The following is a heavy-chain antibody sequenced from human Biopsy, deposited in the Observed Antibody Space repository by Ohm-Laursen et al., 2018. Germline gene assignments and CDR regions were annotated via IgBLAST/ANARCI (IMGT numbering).Heavy chain of an antibody. D-gene: IGHD3-16*01. CDR3: AKPSGGVSTIGFDP. CDR2: INPATGET. Sequence: ASVKAFCKTSGYTFNAYYIHWMRQAPGQGLEWMGWINPATGETRYAQRFQGRVTMTRDTSVTTAYMQMSSLTSDDTALYYCAKPSGGVSTIGFDPWGQGTQVTVSS. V-gene: IGHV1-2*02. J-gene: IGHJ5*02. CDR1: GYTFNAYY.